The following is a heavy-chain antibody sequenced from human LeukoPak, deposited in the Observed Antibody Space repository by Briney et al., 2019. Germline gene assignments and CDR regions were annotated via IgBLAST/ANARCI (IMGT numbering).Heavy chain of an antibody. Sequence: GGSLRLSCAASGFTFSSYSMNWVRQAPGKGLEWVSSISSSSSYIYYADSVKGRFTISRDNAKNSLYLQMNSLRAEDTAVYYCARDWTTVVTSDYWGQGTLVTVSS. J-gene: IGHJ4*02. CDR3: ARDWTTVVTSDY. V-gene: IGHV3-21*01. D-gene: IGHD4-23*01. CDR2: ISSSSSYI. CDR1: GFTFSSYS.